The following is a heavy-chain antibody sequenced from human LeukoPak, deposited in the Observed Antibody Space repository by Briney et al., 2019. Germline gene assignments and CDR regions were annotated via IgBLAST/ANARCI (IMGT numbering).Heavy chain of an antibody. D-gene: IGHD4-23*01. V-gene: IGHV1-2*04. CDR3: ARDRDYGGNFYGNGV. CDR2: INPNSGGT. CDR1: GYTFTGYY. Sequence: ASVNVSCKASGYTFTGYYMHWVRQAPGQGLEWMGWINPNSGGTNYAQKFQGWVTMTRDTSISTAYMGLSRLRSDDTAVYYCARDRDYGGNFYGNGVWGQGTTVTVSS. J-gene: IGHJ6*02.